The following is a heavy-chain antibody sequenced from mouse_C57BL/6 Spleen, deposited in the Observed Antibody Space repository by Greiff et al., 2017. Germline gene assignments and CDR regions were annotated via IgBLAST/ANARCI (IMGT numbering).Heavy chain of an antibody. J-gene: IGHJ2*01. D-gene: IGHD4-1*01. CDR3: VRLANWDVDFDY. CDR2: IDPNSGGT. CDR1: GYTFTSYW. V-gene: IGHV1-72*01. Sequence: QVQLQQPGAGLVKPGASVKLSCKASGYTFTSYWMHWVQQRPGRGLEWVGRIDPNSGGTKDNEKFKSKATLTVDKPTSTAYMQLSSLTSEDSAVYYCVRLANWDVDFDYWGQGTTLTVSS.